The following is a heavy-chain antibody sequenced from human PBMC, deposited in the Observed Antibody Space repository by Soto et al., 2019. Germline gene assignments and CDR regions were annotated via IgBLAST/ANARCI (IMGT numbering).Heavy chain of an antibody. Sequence: XGSLRLSCAASGFTVSSNYMSWVRQAPGKGLEWVSVIYSGGSTYYADSVKGRFTISRDNSKNTLYLQMNSLRAEDTAVYYCARDRVESGYPEYFQHWGQGTLVTSPQ. D-gene: IGHD3-22*01. CDR3: ARDRVESGYPEYFQH. CDR2: IYSGGST. V-gene: IGHV3-53*01. J-gene: IGHJ1*01. CDR1: GFTVSSNY.